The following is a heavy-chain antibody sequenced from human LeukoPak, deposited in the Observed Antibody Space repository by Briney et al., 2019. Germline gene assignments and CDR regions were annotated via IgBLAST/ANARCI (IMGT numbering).Heavy chain of an antibody. Sequence: GSLRLSCAASGFTVSSNYMSWVRPAPGKGLEWVSFIHSAGSTYYADSVKGRFTISRDNSKNTLYLQMNSLRAEDTAVYYCARVDYYDFYFDYWGQGTLVTVSS. V-gene: IGHV3-66*01. J-gene: IGHJ4*02. CDR2: IHSAGST. D-gene: IGHD3-22*01. CDR3: ARVDYYDFYFDY. CDR1: GFTVSSNY.